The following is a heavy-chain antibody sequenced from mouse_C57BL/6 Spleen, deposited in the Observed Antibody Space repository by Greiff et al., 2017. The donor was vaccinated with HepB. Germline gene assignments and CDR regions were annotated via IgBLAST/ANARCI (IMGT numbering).Heavy chain of an antibody. Sequence: EVHLVESGPELVKPGASVKISCKASGYSFTDYNMNWVKQSNGKSLEWIGVINPNYGTTSYNQKFKGKATLTVDQSSSTAYMQLNSLTSEDSAVYYCARRYYSNLYAMDYWGQGTSVTVSS. J-gene: IGHJ4*01. CDR2: INPNYGTT. V-gene: IGHV1-39*01. CDR1: GYSFTDYN. CDR3: ARRYYSNLYAMDY. D-gene: IGHD2-5*01.